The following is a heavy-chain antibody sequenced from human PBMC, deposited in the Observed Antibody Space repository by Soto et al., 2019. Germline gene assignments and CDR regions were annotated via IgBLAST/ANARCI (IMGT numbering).Heavy chain of an antibody. CDR2: ISGYNGNT. V-gene: IGHV1-18*01. Sequence: QVQLVQSRGEVKKPGASVKVSCKTSGYSFTTYGISWVRQAPGQGLEWMGWISGYNGNTNYAQKLQGRVTMTTDTSTSTAYMELRGLRSDDTAVYYWAREGPAPYYYCGMDVWGQGSTVTVSS. J-gene: IGHJ6*02. CDR3: AREGPAPYYYCGMDV. CDR1: GYSFTTYG.